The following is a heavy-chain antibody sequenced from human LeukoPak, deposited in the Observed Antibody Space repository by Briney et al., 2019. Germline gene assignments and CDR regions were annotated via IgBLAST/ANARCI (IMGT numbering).Heavy chain of an antibody. CDR2: IYYSGST. CDR3: ARAPYDSYDAFDI. CDR1: GGSISSGGYY. D-gene: IGHD3-16*01. V-gene: IGHV4-61*08. Sequence: SETLSLTCTVSGGSISSGGYYWSWIRQHPGKGLEWIGYIYYSGSTNYNSFLKSRVTISVDTSKNQFSLKLSSVTAADTAVYYCARAPYDSYDAFDIWGQGTMVTVSS. J-gene: IGHJ3*02.